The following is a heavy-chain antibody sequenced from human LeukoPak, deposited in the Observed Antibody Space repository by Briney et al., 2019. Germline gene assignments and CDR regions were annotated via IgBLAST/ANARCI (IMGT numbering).Heavy chain of an antibody. V-gene: IGHV3-20*04. Sequence: PGGSLRLSCAASGFTFDDYGMSWVRQAPGKGLEWVSGINWNGGSTGYADSVKGRFTISRDNAKNSLYLQMNSLRAEDTALYYCARSQITMVRGPFDYWGQGTLVTVSS. CDR2: INWNGGST. CDR3: ARSQITMVRGPFDY. CDR1: GFTFDDYG. D-gene: IGHD3-10*01. J-gene: IGHJ4*02.